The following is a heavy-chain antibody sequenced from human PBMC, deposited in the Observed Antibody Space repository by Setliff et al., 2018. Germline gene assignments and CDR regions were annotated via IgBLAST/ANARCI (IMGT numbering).Heavy chain of an antibody. D-gene: IGHD2-2*01. CDR3: ARAPGTVVVPASRSAFDI. CDR1: GYMFTTYG. J-gene: IGHJ3*02. Sequence: SVKVSCKTSGYMFTTYGISWVRQDPGQGLEWMGWIRVYDGYTDYAQKFQGRVTMTKDTSTSTAYMEVRSLRSDDTAVYYCARAPGTVVVPASRSAFDIWGQGTMVTV. CDR2: IRVYDGYT. V-gene: IGHV1-18*01.